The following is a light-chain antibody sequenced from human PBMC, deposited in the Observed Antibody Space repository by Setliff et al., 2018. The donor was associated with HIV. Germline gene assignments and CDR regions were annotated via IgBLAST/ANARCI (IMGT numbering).Light chain of an antibody. Sequence: DIQLTQSPSFLSASVGDRVTITCRASHGVSSYLAWYQQKPGKAPKLLIYAASTLESGVPSRFSGSGSGTEFTLTISSLQPEDFATYYCQEFYSNPFTFGPGTKVDIK. CDR3: QEFYSNPFT. CDR1: HGVSSY. V-gene: IGKV1-9*01. J-gene: IGKJ3*01. CDR2: AAS.